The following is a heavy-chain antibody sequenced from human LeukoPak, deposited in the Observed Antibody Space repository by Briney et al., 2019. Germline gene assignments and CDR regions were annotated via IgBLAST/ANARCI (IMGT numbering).Heavy chain of an antibody. CDR3: ARAWGDSSGWYGPDY. J-gene: IGHJ4*02. CDR2: ISPSGGST. Sequence: GASVKVSCKASGYTFTTYYMHWVRQAPGQGLEWMGIISPSGGSTSYAQQFQGRVTMTRDTSKSTVYMELSSLRSEDTAVYYCARAWGDSSGWYGPDYWGQGTLVIVSS. V-gene: IGHV1-46*01. D-gene: IGHD6-19*01. CDR1: GYTFTTYY.